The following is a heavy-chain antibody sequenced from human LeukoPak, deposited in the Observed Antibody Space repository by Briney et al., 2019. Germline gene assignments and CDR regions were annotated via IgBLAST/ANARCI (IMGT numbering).Heavy chain of an antibody. CDR3: ASGIQLWLSDY. Sequence: PGGSLRLSCAASGFTFSNAWMNWVRQAPGKGLEWVSSISSSSSYIYYADSVKGRFTISRDNAKNSLYLQMNSLRAEDTAVYYCASGIQLWLSDYWGQGTLVTVSS. J-gene: IGHJ4*02. V-gene: IGHV3-21*01. CDR1: GFTFSNAW. D-gene: IGHD5-18*01. CDR2: ISSSSSYI.